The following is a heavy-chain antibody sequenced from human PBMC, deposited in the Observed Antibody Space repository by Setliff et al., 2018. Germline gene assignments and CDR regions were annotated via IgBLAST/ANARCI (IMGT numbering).Heavy chain of an antibody. CDR3: ARQSGSGSSPYFDF. D-gene: IGHD3-10*01. Sequence: SETLSLTCSVSGGIIYDHWWTWIRQPAGAGLEWVGRIYSDGSADYNPSLRSRVTISVDKSKNQFFLKLTSMTAADTAVYYCARQSGSGSSPYFDFWGQGTLVTVSS. CDR2: IYSDGSA. J-gene: IGHJ4*02. CDR1: GGIIYDHW. V-gene: IGHV4-4*07.